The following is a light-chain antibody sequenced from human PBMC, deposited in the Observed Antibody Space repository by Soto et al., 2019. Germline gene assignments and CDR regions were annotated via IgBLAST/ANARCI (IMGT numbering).Light chain of an antibody. CDR3: SSYGGSNNLL. J-gene: IGLJ2*01. CDR2: EVT. Sequence: QSALTQPPSASGSPGQSVTISCTGTSSDVGGYNYVSWYQQHPGEAPKLMIYEVTKRPSGVPDRFSGSKSGSTASLTVSGLQAEDEADYYCSSYGGSNNLLFGGGTKVTVL. V-gene: IGLV2-8*01. CDR1: SSDVGGYNY.